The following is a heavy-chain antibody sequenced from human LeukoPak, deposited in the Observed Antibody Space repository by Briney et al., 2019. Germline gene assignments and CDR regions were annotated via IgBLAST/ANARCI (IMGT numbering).Heavy chain of an antibody. Sequence: GGSLRLSCAASGFTFDDYGMSWVRQVPGKGLEWVSGIFWNGGSTGYADSVKGRFTISRDNAKNSLYLQMNSLRAEDTALYYCARASGITMIVVVAHAFDIWGQGTMVTVSS. D-gene: IGHD3-22*01. CDR2: IFWNGGST. CDR3: ARASGITMIVVVAHAFDI. J-gene: IGHJ3*02. V-gene: IGHV3-20*04. CDR1: GFTFDDYG.